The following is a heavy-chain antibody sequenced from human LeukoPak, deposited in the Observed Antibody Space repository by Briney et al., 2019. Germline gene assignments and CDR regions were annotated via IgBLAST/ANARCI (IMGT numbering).Heavy chain of an antibody. CDR1: GFTFDDYA. V-gene: IGHV3-9*03. CDR2: ISWNSGSI. D-gene: IGHD3-10*01. Sequence: GGSLRLSCAASGFTFDDYAMHWVRQAPGKGLEWVSGISWNSGSIGYADSVKGRFTISRDNAKNSLYLQMNSLRAEDMALYYCAKADLDYYGSGSSGAFDIWGQGTMVTVSS. J-gene: IGHJ3*02. CDR3: AKADLDYYGSGSSGAFDI.